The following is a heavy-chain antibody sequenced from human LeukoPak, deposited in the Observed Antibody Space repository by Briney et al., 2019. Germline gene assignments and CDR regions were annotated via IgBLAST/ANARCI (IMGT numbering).Heavy chain of an antibody. J-gene: IGHJ4*02. CDR1: GFTFGDYA. V-gene: IGHV3-49*04. CDR3: TRGGGDIQWIQLW. D-gene: IGHD5-18*01. CDR2: IRSKAYGGTT. Sequence: GGSLRLSCTASGFTFGDYAMSWVRQAPGKGLEWVGFIRSKAYGGTTEYAASVKGRFTISRDDSKSIAYLQMNSLKTEDTAVYYCTRGGGDIQWIQLWWGQGTQVTVSS.